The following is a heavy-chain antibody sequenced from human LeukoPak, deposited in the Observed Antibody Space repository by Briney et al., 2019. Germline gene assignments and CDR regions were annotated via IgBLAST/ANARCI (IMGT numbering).Heavy chain of an antibody. D-gene: IGHD3-22*01. CDR3: ARRGSSGYPWMGDAFDI. J-gene: IGHJ3*02. Sequence: GESLKISCKGSGYSFTSYWIGWVRQMPGKGLEWMGIIYPGDSDTRYSPSFQGQVTISADKSISTAYLQWSSLKASDTAMYYCARRGSSGYPWMGDAFDIWGQGTMVTVSS. CDR2: IYPGDSDT. V-gene: IGHV5-51*01. CDR1: GYSFTSYW.